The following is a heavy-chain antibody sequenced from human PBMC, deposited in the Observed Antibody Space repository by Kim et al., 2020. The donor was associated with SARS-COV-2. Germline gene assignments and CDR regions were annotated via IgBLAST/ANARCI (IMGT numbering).Heavy chain of an antibody. D-gene: IGHD2-15*01. Sequence: SETLSLTCAVSGGSISSSNWWSWVRQTPGKGLEWIGEIYHSGITNYNPSLKSRVTISVDKPKDQFSLKLTSVTAADTAVYYCARDIGRDPIAVDYWGQGTLVTVSS. J-gene: IGHJ4*02. CDR2: IYHSGIT. CDR3: ARDIGRDPIAVDY. CDR1: GGSISSSNW. V-gene: IGHV4-4*02.